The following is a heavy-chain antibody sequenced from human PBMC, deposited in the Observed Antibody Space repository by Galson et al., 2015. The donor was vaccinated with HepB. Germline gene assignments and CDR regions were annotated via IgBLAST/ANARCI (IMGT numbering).Heavy chain of an antibody. Sequence: SLRLSCAASGLTLSWSWMSWVRQAPGKGLEWVANINQGGSEIYYVDSVKGRFTISRDNAKNSLYLQMNSLTAEDTAVYYCTKDEIWGPGTLVIVSS. J-gene: IGHJ4*02. CDR1: GLTLSWSW. V-gene: IGHV3-7*04. CDR3: TKDEI. CDR2: INQGGSEI.